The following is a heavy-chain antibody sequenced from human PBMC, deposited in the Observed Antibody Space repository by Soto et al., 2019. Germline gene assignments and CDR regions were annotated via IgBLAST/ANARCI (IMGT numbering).Heavy chain of an antibody. CDR1: GYNFIHYG. V-gene: IGHV1-18*04. J-gene: IGHJ4*02. CDR3: ARDERATCTDATCYYSDY. D-gene: IGHD2-2*01. CDR2: TSGNNDNT. Sequence: QVQLVQSGTEVKEPGASVKVSCKASGYNFIHYGISWVRQAPGQGLEWMAWTSGNNDNTNYAQRLQGRVTLTTDTSTGTAYMELRSLRSDDTAIYYCARDERATCTDATCYYSDYWGQGTLVTVSS.